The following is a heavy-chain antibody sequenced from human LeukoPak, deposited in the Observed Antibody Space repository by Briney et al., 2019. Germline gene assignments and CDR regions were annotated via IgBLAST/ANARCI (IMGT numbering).Heavy chain of an antibody. V-gene: IGHV3-30-3*01. D-gene: IGHD6-19*01. CDR1: GFTSSSYA. Sequence: PGRSLRLSCAASGFTSSSYAMHWVRQAPGKGLEWVAVISYDGSNKYYADSVKGRFTISRDNSKNTLYLQMNSLRAEDTAVYYCARALSGIASWLGYWGQGTLVTVSS. CDR2: ISYDGSNK. J-gene: IGHJ4*02. CDR3: ARALSGIASWLGY.